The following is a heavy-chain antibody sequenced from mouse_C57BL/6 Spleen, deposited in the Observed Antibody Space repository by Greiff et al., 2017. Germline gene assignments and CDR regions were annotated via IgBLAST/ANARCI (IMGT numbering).Heavy chain of an antibody. D-gene: IGHD2-4*01. CDR2: IWSGGST. CDR3: ARNKGLAHFDY. V-gene: IGHV2-2*01. J-gene: IGHJ2*01. Sequence: QVQLQQSGPGLVQPSQSLSITCTVSGFSLTSYGVHWVRQSPGKGLAWLGVIWSGGSTDYNAAFISRLSISKDNSNSQVFFKMNSLQADDTAKYYCARNKGLAHFDYWGQGTTLTVSS. CDR1: GFSLTSYG.